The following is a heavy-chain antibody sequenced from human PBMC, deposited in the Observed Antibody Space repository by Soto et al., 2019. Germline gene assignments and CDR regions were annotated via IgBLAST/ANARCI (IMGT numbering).Heavy chain of an antibody. CDR3: AREPRRDGYNAGYFDL. D-gene: IGHD5-12*01. J-gene: IGHJ2*01. V-gene: IGHV1-69*12. Sequence: QVPLVQSGAEVKKPGSSVKVSCKASGGTFSSYAISWVRQAPGQGLEWMGGIIPIFGTANYAQKFQGRVTITADESTSTAYMELSSLRSEDTAVYYCAREPRRDGYNAGYFDLWGRGTLVTVSS. CDR2: IIPIFGTA. CDR1: GGTFSSYA.